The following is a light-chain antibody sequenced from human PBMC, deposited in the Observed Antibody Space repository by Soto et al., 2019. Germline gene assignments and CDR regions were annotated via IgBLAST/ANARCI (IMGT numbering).Light chain of an antibody. CDR1: QSITNN. CDR3: QHYGGWPPYT. Sequence: EIVMTQSPATLSVSPGDRATLSCRASQSITNNLAWYQHRPGRAPRLLIYGASTRASGIPARFSGSGSGTNFTLTINNLQPEDFAVYYCQHYGGWPPYTFGQGANLDIK. V-gene: IGKV3-15*01. J-gene: IGKJ2*01. CDR2: GAS.